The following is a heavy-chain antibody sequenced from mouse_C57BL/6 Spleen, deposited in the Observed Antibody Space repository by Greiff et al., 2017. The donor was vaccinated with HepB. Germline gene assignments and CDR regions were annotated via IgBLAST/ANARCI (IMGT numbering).Heavy chain of an antibody. V-gene: IGHV3-6*01. Sequence: ESGPGLVKPSQSLSLTCSVTGYSITSGYYWNWIRQFPGNKLEWMGYISYDGSNNYNPSLKNRISITRDTSKNQFFLKLNSVTTEDTATYYCARRGYDGYFDVWGTGTTVTVSS. J-gene: IGHJ1*03. D-gene: IGHD2-2*01. CDR1: GYSITSGYY. CDR3: ARRGYDGYFDV. CDR2: ISYDGSN.